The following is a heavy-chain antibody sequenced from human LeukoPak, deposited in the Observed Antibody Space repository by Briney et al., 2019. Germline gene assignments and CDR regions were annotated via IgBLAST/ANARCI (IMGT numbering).Heavy chain of an antibody. CDR3: ARVRDYGDYVDY. CDR2: ITNSGNSK. D-gene: IGHD4-17*01. Sequence: GGSLRLSCAASEFTFSSYSMNWVRQAPGKGLEWVSYITNSGNSKSYADSVKGRFTISRDNTKNTLYLQMNSLRAEDTAVYYCARVRDYGDYVDYWGQGTLVTVSS. J-gene: IGHJ4*02. CDR1: EFTFSSYS. V-gene: IGHV3-48*01.